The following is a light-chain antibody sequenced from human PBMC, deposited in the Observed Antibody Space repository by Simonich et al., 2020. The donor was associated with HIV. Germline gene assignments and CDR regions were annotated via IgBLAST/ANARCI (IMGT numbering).Light chain of an antibody. CDR3: QSADSSGTYVV. CDR2: KDS. CDR1: ALPKQY. J-gene: IGLJ2*01. V-gene: IGLV3-25*03. Sequence: SYELTQPPSVSVSPGQTARITCPGDALPKQYAYWYQQKPGQAPVLVIYKDSERPSGIPEQFSGSSSGTTVTLTISGVQAEDEADYYCQSADSSGTYVVFGGGTKLTVL.